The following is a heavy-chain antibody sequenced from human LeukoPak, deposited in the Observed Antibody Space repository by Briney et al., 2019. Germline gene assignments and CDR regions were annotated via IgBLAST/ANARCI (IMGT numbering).Heavy chain of an antibody. D-gene: IGHD2/OR15-2a*01. CDR1: GFTFSSYW. Sequence: GGSLRLSCAASGFTFSSYWIHWVRQAPGKGLLWVSRITTDVSNTAYADSVKGRFTISRDNAKNSLYLQMKSLRAEDTAVYYCARGKTSQNIVTRKTYNWFDPWGQGTLVTVSS. CDR2: ITTDVSNT. J-gene: IGHJ5*02. CDR3: ARGKTSQNIVTRKTYNWFDP. V-gene: IGHV3-74*01.